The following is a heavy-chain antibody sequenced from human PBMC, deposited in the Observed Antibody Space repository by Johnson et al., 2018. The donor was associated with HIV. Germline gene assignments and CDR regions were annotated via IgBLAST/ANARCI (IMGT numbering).Heavy chain of an antibody. J-gene: IGHJ3*02. CDR2: ISGSGNSI. V-gene: IGHV3-11*04. D-gene: IGHD3-22*01. CDR3: ARALYYYDRGDAFDI. Sequence: QVQLVESGGGLVKPGGSLRLSCAVSGVIFSDYYMSWIRQAPGKGLEWVSYISGSGNSIYYADSVKGRFPISRDTAKNSLYLQMNSLRAEDTTVYYCARALYYYDRGDAFDIWGQGTMVTISS. CDR1: GVIFSDYY.